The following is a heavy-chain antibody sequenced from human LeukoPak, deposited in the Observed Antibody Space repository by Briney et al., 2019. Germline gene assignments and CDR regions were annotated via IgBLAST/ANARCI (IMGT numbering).Heavy chain of an antibody. CDR3: ARHCCSGPAKRVFDI. J-gene: IGHJ3*02. Sequence: SETLSLTCTVSGGSISSGDYYWTWIRQPPGKGLEWIGYISYSGSTYYNPSLKSRVTLSLDTSKNQFSLKLSSVTAADTAVYHCARHCCSGPAKRVFDIWGQGTMVTVSS. CDR2: ISYSGST. CDR1: GGSISSGDYY. V-gene: IGHV4-30-4*01. D-gene: IGHD2-15*01.